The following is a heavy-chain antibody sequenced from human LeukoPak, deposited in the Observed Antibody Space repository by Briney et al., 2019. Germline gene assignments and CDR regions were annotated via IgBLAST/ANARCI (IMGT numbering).Heavy chain of an antibody. J-gene: IGHJ4*02. CDR2: IYYSGGT. V-gene: IGHV4-39*01. Sequence: SETLSLTCAVYGGSFSGYYWGWIRQPPGKGLEWIGSIYYSGGTYYNPSLKSRVAISVDTSKNQFSLKLSSVPAADTAVYYCARHGATGDYFDYWGQGTLVTVSS. CDR3: ARHGATGDYFDY. D-gene: IGHD1-1*01. CDR1: GGSFSGYY.